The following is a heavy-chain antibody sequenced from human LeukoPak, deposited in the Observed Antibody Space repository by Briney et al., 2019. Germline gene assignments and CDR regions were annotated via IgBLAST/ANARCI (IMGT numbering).Heavy chain of an antibody. V-gene: IGHV3-23*01. D-gene: IGHD1-26*01. CDR2: ISTSGVST. J-gene: IGHJ4*02. CDR1: GVTFSSHA. CDR3: AKNTSGTYLDY. Sequence: GGSLRLSCAASGVTFSSHAMSWVRQAPGKGLEWVSSISTSGVSTNYADSVKGRFTISRDNSKSMVYLQMNSLRAEDTAVYYCAKNTSGTYLDYWGQGILVTVSS.